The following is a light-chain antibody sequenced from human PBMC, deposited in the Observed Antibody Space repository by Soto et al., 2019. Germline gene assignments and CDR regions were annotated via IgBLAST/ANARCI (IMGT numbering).Light chain of an antibody. CDR2: EVT. V-gene: IGLV2-14*01. CDR1: NSDIGAYKY. Sequence: QSVLTQPASVSGSPGQSITISCTGTNSDIGAYKYVSWYQQHPGKVPKLMIYEVTNRPSGISNRFSGSKSGNMASLTISGLQAEDEADYYCNSYTGSSTWVFGGGTKLTVL. J-gene: IGLJ3*02. CDR3: NSYTGSSTWV.